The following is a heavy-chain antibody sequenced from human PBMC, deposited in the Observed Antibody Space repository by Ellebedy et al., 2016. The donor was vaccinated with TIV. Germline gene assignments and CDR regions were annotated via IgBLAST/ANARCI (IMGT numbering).Heavy chain of an antibody. J-gene: IGHJ4*02. V-gene: IGHV1-46*01. CDR3: ARDANDAFDY. CDR1: GYTFSGYY. D-gene: IGHD1-1*01. Sequence: ASVKVSXKASGYTFSGYYIHWVRQAPGQGLEWMGIIYPDGVTTTYAQKFQGRVSITRDTSTGTFYIELSSLRSEDTALYYCARDANDAFDYWGQGTLVTVSS. CDR2: IYPDGVTT.